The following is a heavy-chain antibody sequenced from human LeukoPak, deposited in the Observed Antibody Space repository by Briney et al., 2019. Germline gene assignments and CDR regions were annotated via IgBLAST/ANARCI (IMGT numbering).Heavy chain of an antibody. CDR1: GYSFTSYW. J-gene: IGHJ4*02. D-gene: IGHD6-6*01. CDR2: IYPGDSDT. Sequence: HGESLKISCKGSGYSFTSYWIGWVRQLPGKGLEWMGIIYPGDSDTRYSPSFQGQVTISADKSISTAYLQWSSLKASDTAMYYCARHESGLAARPGVDYWGQGTLVTVSS. CDR3: ARHESGLAARPGVDY. V-gene: IGHV5-51*01.